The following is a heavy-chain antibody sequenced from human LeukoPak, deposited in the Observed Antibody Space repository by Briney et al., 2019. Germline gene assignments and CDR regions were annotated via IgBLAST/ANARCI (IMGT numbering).Heavy chain of an antibody. CDR1: GGTFGSYA. D-gene: IGHD3-10*01. J-gene: IGHJ4*02. Sequence: ASVNVSCKASGGTFGSYAISWVRQAPGQGLEWMGGIIPIFGTANYAQKFQGRVTITADESTSTAYMELSSLRSEDTAVYYCARDHRFGELWTYGFDYWGQGTLVTVSS. CDR2: IIPIFGTA. CDR3: ARDHRFGELWTYGFDY. V-gene: IGHV1-69*13.